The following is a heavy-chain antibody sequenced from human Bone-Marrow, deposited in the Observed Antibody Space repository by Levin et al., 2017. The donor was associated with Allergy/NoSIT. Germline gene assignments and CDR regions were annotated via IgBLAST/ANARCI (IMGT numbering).Heavy chain of an antibody. D-gene: IGHD4-17*01. J-gene: IGHJ5*02. Sequence: GGSLRLSCAASGFTFSSYAMHWVRQAPGKGLEWVAVISYDGSNKYYADSVKGRFTISRDNSKNTLYLQMNSLRAEDTAVYYCASPPTQIYGEDNWFDPWGQGTLVTVSS. V-gene: IGHV3-30-3*01. CDR1: GFTFSSYA. CDR2: ISYDGSNK. CDR3: ASPPTQIYGEDNWFDP.